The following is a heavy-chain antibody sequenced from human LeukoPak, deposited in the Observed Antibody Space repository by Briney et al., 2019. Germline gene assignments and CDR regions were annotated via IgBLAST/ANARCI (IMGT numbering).Heavy chain of an antibody. D-gene: IGHD2-2*01. V-gene: IGHV3-53*01. J-gene: IGHJ4*02. CDR2: IYSGGGS. CDR3: AKDAPDIVVVPAAIGSEY. Sequence: GGSLRLSCAASGFTVSNTYMSWVRQAPGKGLEWVSLIYSGGGSYSADSVKGRFTISRDISKNTLYLQMNSLRAEDTAVYYCAKDAPDIVVVPAAIGSEYWGQGTLVTVSS. CDR1: GFTVSNTY.